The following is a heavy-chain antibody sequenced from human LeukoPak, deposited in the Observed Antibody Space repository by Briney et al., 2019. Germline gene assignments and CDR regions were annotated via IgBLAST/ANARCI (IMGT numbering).Heavy chain of an antibody. CDR1: GFTFRSFS. Sequence: GGSLRLSCAASGFTFRSFSMNWVRQAPGKGLEWVSAISSSGRYMYYADSVKGRFTISRDNANNSLYLQMDSLRAEDTAVYAKDLRFDYFDYWGQGTLVTVSS. V-gene: IGHV3-21*01. J-gene: IGHJ4*02. D-gene: IGHD3-10*01. CDR2: ISSSGRYM. CDR3: DLRFDYFDY.